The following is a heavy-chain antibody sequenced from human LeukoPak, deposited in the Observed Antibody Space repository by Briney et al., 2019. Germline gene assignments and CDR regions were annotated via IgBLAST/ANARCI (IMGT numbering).Heavy chain of an antibody. J-gene: IGHJ3*02. V-gene: IGHV1-69*13. CDR3: ARELVYRITIFGVVIIHDAFDI. D-gene: IGHD3-3*01. Sequence: SVKVSCKASGYTFTSYGISWVRQAPGQGLEWMGGIIPIFGTANYAQKFQGRVTITADESTNTAYMELSSLRSEDTAVYYCARELVYRITIFGVVIIHDAFDIWGQGTMVTVSS. CDR1: GYTFTSYG. CDR2: IIPIFGTA.